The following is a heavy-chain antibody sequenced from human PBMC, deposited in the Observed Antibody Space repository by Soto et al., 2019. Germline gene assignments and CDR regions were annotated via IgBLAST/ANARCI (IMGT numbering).Heavy chain of an antibody. Sequence: EVQLVESGGGLVKPGGSLRLSCAASGFTFTNAWMNWVRQASGKGLESIGRIKSKTDGGTTDYTAPVKGRFIISRDDSKNTLFLQMSSLQIEDTAVYYCVTDRLVWGQGTLVTVFS. CDR3: VTDRLV. CDR1: GFTFTNAW. J-gene: IGHJ4*02. V-gene: IGHV3-15*01. D-gene: IGHD2-2*01. CDR2: IKSKTDGGTT.